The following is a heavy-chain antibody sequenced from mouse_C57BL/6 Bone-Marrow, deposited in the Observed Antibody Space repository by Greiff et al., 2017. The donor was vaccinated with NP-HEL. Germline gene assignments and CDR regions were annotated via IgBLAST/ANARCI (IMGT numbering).Heavy chain of an antibody. CDR2: IYPGDGDT. CDR3: ARGVVAPDY. V-gene: IGHV1-80*01. CDR1: GYAFSSYW. Sequence: QVQLQQSGAELVKPGASVTLSCKASGYAFSSYWMHWVKQRPGKGLEWIGQIYPGDGDTNYNGKFKGKATLTADKSSSTAYMQLSSLTSEDSAVYFCARGVVAPDYWGQGTTLTVSS. D-gene: IGHD1-1*01. J-gene: IGHJ2*01.